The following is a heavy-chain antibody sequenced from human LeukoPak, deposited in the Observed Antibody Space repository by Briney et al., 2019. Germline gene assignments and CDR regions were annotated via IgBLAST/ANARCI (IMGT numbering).Heavy chain of an antibody. D-gene: IGHD2-15*01. CDR2: IIPIFGTA. CDR3: ASSDCSGGSCHDY. J-gene: IGHJ4*02. Sequence: GSSVKVSCKASGGTFSSYAISWVRQAPGQGLEWVGRIIPIFGTANYAQKFQGRVTITTDESTSTAYMELSSLRSEDTAVYYCASSDCSGGSCHDYWGQGTLVTVSS. CDR1: GGTFSSYA. V-gene: IGHV1-69*05.